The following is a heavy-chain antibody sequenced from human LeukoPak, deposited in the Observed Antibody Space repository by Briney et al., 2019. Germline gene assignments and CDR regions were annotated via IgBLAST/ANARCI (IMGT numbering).Heavy chain of an antibody. Sequence: ASVKVSCKASGYTFTSYDINWVRQATGQGLEWMGWMNPNSGNTGYAQKFQGRVTMTRNTSISTAYIELSNLRSEDTAVYYCARAGEYCSGGSCYSTWFDPWGQGTLVTVSS. D-gene: IGHD2-15*01. CDR1: GYTFTSYD. J-gene: IGHJ5*02. V-gene: IGHV1-8*01. CDR2: MNPNSGNT. CDR3: ARAGEYCSGGSCYSTWFDP.